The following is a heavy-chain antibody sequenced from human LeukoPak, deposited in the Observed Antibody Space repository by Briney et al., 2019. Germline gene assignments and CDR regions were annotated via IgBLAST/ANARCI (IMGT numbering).Heavy chain of an antibody. CDR2: INPKSGGT. D-gene: IGHD6-19*01. CDR3: ARGPRIAVAGTSY. V-gene: IGHV1-2*02. Sequence: ASVKVSCKASGYTFTGYYMHWVRQAPGQGLEWMGWINPKSGGTNYAQTFQGRVAMTRDTSISTAYMEASRLRSGDTAIYYCARGPRIAVAGTSYWGQGTLVTVSS. J-gene: IGHJ4*02. CDR1: GYTFTGYY.